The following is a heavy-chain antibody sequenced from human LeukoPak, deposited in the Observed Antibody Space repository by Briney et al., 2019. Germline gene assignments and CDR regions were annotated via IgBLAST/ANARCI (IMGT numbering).Heavy chain of an antibody. CDR3: ARDQHCDYGNNWFDP. Sequence: PGGSLRLSCAASRFTFSSYGMHWGRQAPGKGLEYVAFKSYDGSNKYYADSVKGRFTISRDNSNNRLYLQMNSLRAEDTALYYCARDQHCDYGNNWFDPWGQGTLVTVSS. D-gene: IGHD4-17*01. CDR2: KSYDGSNK. CDR1: RFTFSSYG. J-gene: IGHJ5*02. V-gene: IGHV3-30*13.